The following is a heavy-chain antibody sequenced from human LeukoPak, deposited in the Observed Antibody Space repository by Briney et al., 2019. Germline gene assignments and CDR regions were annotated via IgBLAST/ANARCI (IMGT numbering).Heavy chain of an antibody. CDR1: GYTLTELS. V-gene: IGHV1-24*01. Sequence: ASVKVSCKVSGYTLTELSMHWVRQAPGKGREWMGGFDPEDGETIYAQKFQGRVTMNEDTSTDTAYMELSRLRSEDTAVYYCATALRRYSFDYWGQGTLVTVSS. J-gene: IGHJ4*02. D-gene: IGHD1-14*01. CDR2: FDPEDGET. CDR3: ATALRRYSFDY.